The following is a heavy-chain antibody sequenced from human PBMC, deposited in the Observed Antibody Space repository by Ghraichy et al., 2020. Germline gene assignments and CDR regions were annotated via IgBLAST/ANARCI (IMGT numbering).Heavy chain of an antibody. Sequence: SQTLSLTCTVSGGSISRYYWSWIRQPPGKGLEWIGYIYYSGSTNYNPSLKSQVTISVDTSKNQFSLKLSSVTAADTAVYYCARDGPTYSFGPRDYYYYMDVWGKGTTVTVSS. D-gene: IGHD5-18*01. CDR2: IYYSGST. J-gene: IGHJ6*03. V-gene: IGHV4-59*01. CDR3: ARDGPTYSFGPRDYYYYMDV. CDR1: GGSISRYY.